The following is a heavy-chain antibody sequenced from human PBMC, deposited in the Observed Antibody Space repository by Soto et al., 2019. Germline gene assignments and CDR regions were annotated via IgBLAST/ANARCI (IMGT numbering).Heavy chain of an antibody. CDR1: GGSISSGGYY. CDR2: IYYSGST. J-gene: IGHJ4*02. CDR3: ARVDKVFQRGYGDYFDY. V-gene: IGHV4-31*03. D-gene: IGHD5-12*01. Sequence: QVQLQESGPGLVKPSQTLSLTCTVSGGSISSGGYYWSWIRQHPGKGLEWIGYIYYSGSTYYNPSLKSRVTISVDKSKNQFSLKLSSVTAADTAVYYCARVDKVFQRGYGDYFDYWGQGTLVTVSS.